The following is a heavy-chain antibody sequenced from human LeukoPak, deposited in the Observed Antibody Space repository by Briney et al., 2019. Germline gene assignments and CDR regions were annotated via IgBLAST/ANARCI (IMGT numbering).Heavy chain of an antibody. J-gene: IGHJ6*02. Sequence: PSETLSLTCAVSGGSISSGGYSWSWIRQPPGKGLEWIGYIYYSGSTNYNPSLKSRVTISVDTSKNQFSLKLSSVTAADTAVYYCAGAQQLVPPYYYYYGMDVWGQGTTVTVSS. CDR3: AGAQQLVPPYYYYYGMDV. V-gene: IGHV4-61*08. D-gene: IGHD6-13*01. CDR2: IYYSGST. CDR1: GGSISSGGYS.